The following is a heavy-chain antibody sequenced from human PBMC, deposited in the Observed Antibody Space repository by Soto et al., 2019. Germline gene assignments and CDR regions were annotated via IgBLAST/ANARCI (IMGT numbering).Heavy chain of an antibody. CDR1: GFAFSTYA. CDR2: IRGSDGST. J-gene: IGHJ4*02. D-gene: IGHD2-15*01. Sequence: EVHLLESGGGLVQPGGSLRLSCAASGFAFSTYAMTWVRQVPGKGLEWVSSIRGSDGSTYYADSVRGRFTISRDDSKSTLYLQMNSLRVEDTATYYCTKRGCTSSHCYSNCWGQGTLVTVSS. V-gene: IGHV3-23*01. CDR3: TKRGCTSSHCYSNC.